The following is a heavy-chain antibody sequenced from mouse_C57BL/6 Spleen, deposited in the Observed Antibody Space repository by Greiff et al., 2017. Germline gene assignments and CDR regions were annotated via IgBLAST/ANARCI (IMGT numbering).Heavy chain of an antibody. Sequence: VQLQQSGAELVKPGASVKMSCKASGYTFTSYWITWVKQRPGQGLEWIGDIYPGSGSTNYNEKFKSKATLTVDTSSSTAYMQLSSLTSEDSAVYYCARSSTVVARDYAMDYWGQGTSVTVAS. CDR1: GYTFTSYW. CDR3: ARSSTVVARDYAMDY. CDR2: IYPGSGST. J-gene: IGHJ4*01. V-gene: IGHV1-55*01. D-gene: IGHD1-1*01.